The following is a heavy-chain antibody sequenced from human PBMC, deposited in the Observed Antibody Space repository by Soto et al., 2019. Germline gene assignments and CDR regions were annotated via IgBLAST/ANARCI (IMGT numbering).Heavy chain of an antibody. CDR3: AREYSSYDLAYCYCYGMDV. D-gene: IGHD5-12*01. V-gene: IGHV6-1*01. CDR1: GDSVSSNSAA. Sequence: SQTLSLTCAISGDSVSSNSAAWNWIRQSPSRGLEWLGRTYYRSKWYNDYAVSVKSRITINPDTSKNQFSLQLNSVTPEDTAAYYCAREYSSYDLAYCYCYGMDVWGQGTTVTVSS. J-gene: IGHJ6*02. CDR2: TYYRSKWYN.